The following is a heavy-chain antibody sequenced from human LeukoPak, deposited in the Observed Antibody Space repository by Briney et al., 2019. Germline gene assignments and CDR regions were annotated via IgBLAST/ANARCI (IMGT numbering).Heavy chain of an antibody. Sequence: PGGSLRLSCAASGFTFSGYAMSWVRQAPGKGLEWVSAISGSGGTTYYADSVKGWFTISRDNSKNTLYLQMNSLRAEDTAVYYCAKDPHIVVVTAIIDYWGQGSLVTVSS. CDR2: ISGSGGTT. CDR1: GFTFSGYA. J-gene: IGHJ4*02. D-gene: IGHD2-21*02. CDR3: AKDPHIVVVTAIIDY. V-gene: IGHV3-23*01.